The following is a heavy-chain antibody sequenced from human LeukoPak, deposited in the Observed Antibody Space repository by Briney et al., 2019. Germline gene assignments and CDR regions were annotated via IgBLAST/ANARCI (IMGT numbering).Heavy chain of an antibody. CDR3: ARRAGAYSHPYDY. CDR2: IYSDNT. D-gene: IGHD4/OR15-4a*01. CDR1: GFTFSSYA. Sequence: GGSLRLSCAASGFTFSSYAMNWVRQAPGKGLEWVSFIYSDNTHYSDSVKGRFTISRDNSKNTLYLQMNSLRAEDTAVYYCARRAGAYSHPYDYWGQGTLVTASS. V-gene: IGHV3-53*01. J-gene: IGHJ4*02.